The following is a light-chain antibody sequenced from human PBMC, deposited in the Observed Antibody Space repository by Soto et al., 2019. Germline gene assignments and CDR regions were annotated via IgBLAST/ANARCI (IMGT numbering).Light chain of an antibody. V-gene: IGKV2-28*01. Sequence: EIVLTQSPLFLPVTPGEPASISCRSGQSLLHSNGYNYLDWYLQRPGQSPQLLIYLGSNRASGVPDRFSGSGSGTDFTLKISRVEAEDVGVYYCMQALETPKFTFGPGTKVDIK. CDR2: LGS. CDR1: QSLLHSNGYNY. CDR3: MQALETPKFT. J-gene: IGKJ3*01.